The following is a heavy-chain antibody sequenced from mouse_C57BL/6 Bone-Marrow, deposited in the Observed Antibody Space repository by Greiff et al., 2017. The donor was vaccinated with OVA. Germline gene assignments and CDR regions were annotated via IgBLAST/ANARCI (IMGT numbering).Heavy chain of an antibody. CDR3: AREDSYYYAMDY. V-gene: IGHV1-53*01. CDR1: GYTFTSYW. Sequence: QVQLQQSGTELVKPGASVKLSCKASGYTFTSYWMHWVKQRPGQGLEWIGNINPSNGGTNYNEKFKSKATLTVDKSSSTAYMQLSSLTSEDSAVYYCAREDSYYYAMDYWGQGTSVTVSS. CDR2: INPSNGGT. J-gene: IGHJ4*01.